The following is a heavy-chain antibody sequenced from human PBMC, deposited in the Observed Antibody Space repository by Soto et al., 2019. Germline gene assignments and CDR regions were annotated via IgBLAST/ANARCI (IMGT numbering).Heavy chain of an antibody. CDR3: ATASGLAVAGTRGGYYYYYGMDV. CDR1: GYTLTELS. V-gene: IGHV1-24*01. J-gene: IGHJ6*02. Sequence: QVQLVQSGAEMKKPGASVKVSCKVSGYTLTELSMHWVRQAPGKGLEWMGGFDPEDGETIYAQKFQGRVTMTEDTSTDTAYMELSSLRSEDTAVYYCATASGLAVAGTRGGYYYYYGMDVWGQGTTVTVSS. CDR2: FDPEDGET. D-gene: IGHD6-19*01.